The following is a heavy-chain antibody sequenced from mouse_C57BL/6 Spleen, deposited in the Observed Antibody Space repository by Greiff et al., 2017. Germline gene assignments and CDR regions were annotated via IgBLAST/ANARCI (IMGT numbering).Heavy chain of an antibody. D-gene: IGHD2-1*01. V-gene: IGHV5-4*03. CDR2: ISDGGSYT. CDR1: GFTFSSYA. J-gene: IGHJ2*01. Sequence: EVKLVESGGGLVKPGGSLKLSCAASGFTFSSYAMSWVRQTPEKRLEWVATISDGGSYTYYPDNVKGRFTISRDNAKNNLYLQMSHLKSEDTAMYYCARIGSTMVRGNYFDYWGQGTTLTVSS. CDR3: ARIGSTMVRGNYFDY.